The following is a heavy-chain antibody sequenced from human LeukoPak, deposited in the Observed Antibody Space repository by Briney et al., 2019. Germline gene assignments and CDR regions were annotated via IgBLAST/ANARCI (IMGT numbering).Heavy chain of an antibody. J-gene: IGHJ3*02. CDR1: GYTFTSYR. V-gene: IGHV1-46*01. Sequence: ASVKVSCKASGYTFTSYRMHWVRQAPGQGLEWMGIINPSDGSTNYAQKFQGRVTMTRDTSISTAYMELSRLRSDDTAVYYCARDRGSDAFDIWGQGTMVTVSS. CDR3: ARDRGSDAFDI. CDR2: INPSDGST. D-gene: IGHD3-10*01.